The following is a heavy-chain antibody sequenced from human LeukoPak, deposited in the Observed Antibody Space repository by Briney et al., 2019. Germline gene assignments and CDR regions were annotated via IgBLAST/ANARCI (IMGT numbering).Heavy chain of an antibody. CDR2: IGRTT. V-gene: IGHV3-20*04. J-gene: IGHJ4*02. Sequence: GGSLRLSCVASGFTFDDYGMSWVRQAPGKGLEWVSGIGRTTDYADSVKGRFIISRDNAKNSLFLQMNSLRAEDTALYYCARVGGFYDYVWGSYNDYWGQGTLVTVSS. D-gene: IGHD3-16*01. CDR3: ARVGGFYDYVWGSYNDY. CDR1: GFTFDDYG.